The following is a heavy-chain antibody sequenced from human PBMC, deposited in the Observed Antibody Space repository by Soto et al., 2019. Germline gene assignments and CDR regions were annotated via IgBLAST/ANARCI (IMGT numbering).Heavy chain of an antibody. J-gene: IGHJ3*01. CDR1: GFSLSSSGVG. V-gene: IGHV2-5*01. CDR3: AHTPQSGKYNYHLNGFEV. Sequence: QITLKESGPTLVKPTQTLTLTCTFSGFSLSSSGVGVAWVRQSPGKALEWLALIYWNDDRRYSPSLRSRLTIPKDTSKNQVVLRVTNLDPVDTGTSYCAHTPQSGKYNYHLNGFEVWGQGTMVTVSS. CDR2: IYWNDDR. D-gene: IGHD5-18*01.